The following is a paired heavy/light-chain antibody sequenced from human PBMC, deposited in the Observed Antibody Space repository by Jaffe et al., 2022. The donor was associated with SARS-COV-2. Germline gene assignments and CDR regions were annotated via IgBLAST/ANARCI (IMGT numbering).Light chain of an antibody. CDR2: KAS. V-gene: IGKV1-5*03. Sequence: DIQMTQSPSTLSASVGDRVTISCRASQSISHWLAWYQQKPGKAPKLLISKASSLESGVPSRFSGSGSGTEFTLSISSLQPDDVATYYCQQYNSYLYTFGQGTKLEIK. CDR1: QSISHW. J-gene: IGKJ2*01. CDR3: QQYNSYLYT.
Heavy chain of an antibody. CDR1: AGSISNNNFY. CDR2: FHYSGIT. D-gene: IGHD1-1*01. J-gene: IGHJ3*02. V-gene: IGHV4-39*01. CDR3: ARLKRLDDPFDI. Sequence: QLQLKESGPGLVKPSGTLSLFCTVFAGSISNNNFYWGWIRQTPGKGLEWIGTFHYSGITYYNPSLKTRVTISADTSNNQLSLRMTSVTATDTAVYYCARLKRLDDPFDIWGQGTMVTVSS.